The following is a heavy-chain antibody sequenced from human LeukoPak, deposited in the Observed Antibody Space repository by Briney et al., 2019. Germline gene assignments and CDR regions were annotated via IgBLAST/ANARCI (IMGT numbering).Heavy chain of an antibody. CDR1: GYSFTSYW. J-gene: IGHJ4*02. CDR3: ATNTGYSYGYYFDY. V-gene: IGHV5-10-1*01. CDR2: IDPSDSYT. D-gene: IGHD5-18*01. Sequence: GESLMISCKGSGYSFTSYWIIWVRQLPGKGLEWMGRIDPSDSYTDYSPSFQGHVTISADKSINTAYLQWSSLKASDTAMYYCATNTGYSYGYYFDYWGQGTLVAVSS.